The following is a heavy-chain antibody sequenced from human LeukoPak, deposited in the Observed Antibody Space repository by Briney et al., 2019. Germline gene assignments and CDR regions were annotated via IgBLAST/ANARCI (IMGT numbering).Heavy chain of an antibody. CDR3: AFRSDYYDSSGYQTNDY. CDR1: GGSISSYY. J-gene: IGHJ4*02. V-gene: IGHV4-59*01. D-gene: IGHD3-22*01. CDR2: IYYSGST. Sequence: PSETLSLTCTVSGGSISSYYWSWIRQPPGKGLEWIGYIYYSGSTNYNPSLKSRVTISVDTSKNQFSLKLSSVTAADTAVYYCAFRSDYYDSSGYQTNDYWGQGTLVTVSS.